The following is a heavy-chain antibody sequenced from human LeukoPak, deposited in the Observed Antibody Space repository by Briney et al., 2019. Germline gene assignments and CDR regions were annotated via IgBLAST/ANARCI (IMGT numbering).Heavy chain of an antibody. J-gene: IGHJ3*02. CDR3: ARGGYGDAFDI. CDR1: GGPISSYY. CDR2: ICYSGST. Sequence: SETLALTCTVSGGPISSYYWSWIRQPPGKGLEWIGYICYSGSTKYNPSLKSRVTISVDTSKTQFSLKRSSGTAADTAVYYCARGGYGDAFDIWGQGTMVTVSS. D-gene: IGHD6-25*01. V-gene: IGHV4-59*01.